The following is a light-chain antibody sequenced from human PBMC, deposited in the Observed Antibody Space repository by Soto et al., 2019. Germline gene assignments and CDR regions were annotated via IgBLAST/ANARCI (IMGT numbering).Light chain of an antibody. J-gene: IGLJ2*01. CDR1: SSDVGGYIY. CDR3: SSYTSSSTVV. CDR2: EVS. Sequence: QSALTQPASVSGSPGQSITISCTGTSSDVGGYIYLSWYQQHPGKAPKLIIYEVSNRPSGVSNRFSGSKSGNTASLTISGLQAEDEADYYCSSYTSSSTVVFGGGTHLTVL. V-gene: IGLV2-14*01.